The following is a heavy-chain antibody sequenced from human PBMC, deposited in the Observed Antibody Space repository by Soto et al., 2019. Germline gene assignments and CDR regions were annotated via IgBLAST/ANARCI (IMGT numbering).Heavy chain of an antibody. CDR3: ARIYGSGSYPFDS. V-gene: IGHV4-34*01. J-gene: IGHJ4*02. CDR1: DESLSGYY. D-gene: IGHD3-10*01. Sequence: SETLSLTCVVYDESLSGYYWNWIRQPPGKGLEWIGEINHSGKTNYNPSLKSRVTISADTSKNQFSLKLSSVTAADTGVYYCARIYGSGSYPFDSWGKGTLVTVS. CDR2: INHSGKT.